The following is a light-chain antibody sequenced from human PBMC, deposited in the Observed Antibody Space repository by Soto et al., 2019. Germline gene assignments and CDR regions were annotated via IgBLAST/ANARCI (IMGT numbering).Light chain of an antibody. J-gene: IGLJ3*02. Sequence: QSVLTQPPSASGTPGQRVTIACSGSSSNIGSTTVKWYQQLPGTAPKLLIYNNNQRPSGVPDRFSGSKSGTSASPAISGLQSEDEADYYCAAWDDSLNGVVFGGGPKVTVL. CDR1: SSNIGSTT. V-gene: IGLV1-44*01. CDR3: AAWDDSLNGVV. CDR2: NNN.